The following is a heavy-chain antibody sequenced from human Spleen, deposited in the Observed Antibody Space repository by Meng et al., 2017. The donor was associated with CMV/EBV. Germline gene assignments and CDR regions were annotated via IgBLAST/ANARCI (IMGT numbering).Heavy chain of an antibody. CDR3: ARGGYCTSTMCYNLNAFDI. Sequence: GGSLRLSCAASGFTFSDTEMNWVRQAPGEGLEWVSHISSSGSPIYYADSVKGRFTISRDNAKNSLFLQMNSLRAEDTAVYYCARGGYCTSTMCYNLNAFDIWGQGTVVTVSS. J-gene: IGHJ3*02. V-gene: IGHV3-48*03. CDR2: ISSSGSPI. D-gene: IGHD2-2*03. CDR1: GFTFSDTE.